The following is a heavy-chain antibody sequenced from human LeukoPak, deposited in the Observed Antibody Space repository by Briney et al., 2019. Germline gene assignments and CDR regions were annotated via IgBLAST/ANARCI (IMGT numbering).Heavy chain of an antibody. V-gene: IGHV1-2*02. CDR3: ARDSARWYDFWSGSPPFDP. Sequence: ASVKVSCKASGYTFTGYYMHWVRQAPGQGLEWMGWINPNSGGTNYAQKFQGRVTMTRDTSISTAYMELSRLRSDDTAVCYCARDSARWYDFWSGSPPFDPWGQGTLVTVSS. CDR2: INPNSGGT. D-gene: IGHD3-3*01. J-gene: IGHJ5*02. CDR1: GYTFTGYY.